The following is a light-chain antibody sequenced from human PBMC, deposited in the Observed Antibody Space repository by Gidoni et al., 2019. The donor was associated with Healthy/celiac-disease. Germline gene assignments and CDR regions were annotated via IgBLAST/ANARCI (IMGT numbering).Light chain of an antibody. CDR3: QQYYNWPPYT. V-gene: IGKV3-15*01. CDR2: GAS. Sequence: EIVMTHSPATLSVSPGERATLSCRASQSVSSNLAWYQQKPGQAPRLLIYGASTRATGIPARFSGSGSGTEFTLTISSLQSEDFAVYYCQQYYNWPPYTFGQGTKLEIK. CDR1: QSVSSN. J-gene: IGKJ2*01.